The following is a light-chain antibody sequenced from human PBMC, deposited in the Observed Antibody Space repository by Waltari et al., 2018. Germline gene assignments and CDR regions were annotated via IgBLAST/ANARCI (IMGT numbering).Light chain of an antibody. CDR1: SSDVGVYDY. CDR3: NSYTSSSTLV. Sequence: QSALTQPASVSGSPEHSITISCTGTSSDVGVYDYVPWYQQHPGKAPKLMIYDVSNRPSGVSNRFSGSKSGNTASLTISGLQAEDEADYYCNSYTSSSTLVFGGGTKLTVL. V-gene: IGLV2-14*03. J-gene: IGLJ2*01. CDR2: DVS.